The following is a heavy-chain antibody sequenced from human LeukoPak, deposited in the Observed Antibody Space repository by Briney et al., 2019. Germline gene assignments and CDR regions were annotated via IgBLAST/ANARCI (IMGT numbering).Heavy chain of an antibody. J-gene: IGHJ5*02. CDR1: GGSISSYY. CDR2: IYTSGST. V-gene: IGHV4-4*09. D-gene: IGHD2-2*01. CDR3: ARSSRPDIAVVPAAMGWFDP. Sequence: SETLSLTCTVSGGSISSYYWSWIRQPPGKGLEWIGYIYTSGSTNYNPSLKSRVTISVDTSKNQFSLKLSSVTAADTAVYYCARSSRPDIAVVPAAMGWFDPWGQGTLVTVSS.